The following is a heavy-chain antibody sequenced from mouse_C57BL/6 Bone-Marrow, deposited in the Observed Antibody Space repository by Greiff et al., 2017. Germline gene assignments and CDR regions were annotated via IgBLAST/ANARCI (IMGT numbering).Heavy chain of an antibody. CDR1: GFNIKDDY. J-gene: IGHJ4*01. CDR2: IDPENGDT. V-gene: IGHV14-4*01. Sequence: VQLQQSGAELVRPGASVKLSCTASGFNIKDDYMHWVKQRPEQGLEWIGWIDPENGDTEYASKFQGKATITADPSSNTAYLQLSSLTSEDTAVYYGTTWTTVVANYAMDYWGQGTSVTVSS. D-gene: IGHD1-1*01. CDR3: TTWTTVVANYAMDY.